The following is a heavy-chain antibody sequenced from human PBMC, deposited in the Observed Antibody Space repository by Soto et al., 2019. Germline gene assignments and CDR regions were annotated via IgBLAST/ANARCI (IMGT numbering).Heavy chain of an antibody. Sequence: SETLSLTCTVSGGSISSYYWSWIRQPPGKGLEWIGYIYYSGSTNYNPSLKSRVTISVDTSKNQFSLKLSSVTAADTAVYYCALRSMAVVPEYWGQGTLVTVSS. CDR1: GGSISSYY. J-gene: IGHJ4*02. V-gene: IGHV4-59*01. CDR3: ALRSMAVVPEY. CDR2: IYYSGST. D-gene: IGHD3-22*01.